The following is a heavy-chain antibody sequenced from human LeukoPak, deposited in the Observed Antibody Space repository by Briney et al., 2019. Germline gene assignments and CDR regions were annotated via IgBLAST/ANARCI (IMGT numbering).Heavy chain of an antibody. CDR2: ISGSGGST. V-gene: IGHV3-23*01. Sequence: GGSLRLSCAASGFIVSSNYMTWVRQAPGKGLEWVSAISGSGGSTYYADSVKGRFTISRDNSKNTLYLQMNSLRVEDTAVYYCAKDLNWNPLCLDYWGQGTLVTVSS. D-gene: IGHD1-20*01. CDR3: AKDLNWNPLCLDY. CDR1: GFIVSSNY. J-gene: IGHJ4*02.